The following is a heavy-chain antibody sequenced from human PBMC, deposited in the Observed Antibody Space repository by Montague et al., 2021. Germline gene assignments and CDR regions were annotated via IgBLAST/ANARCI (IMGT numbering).Heavy chain of an antibody. CDR2: IYYSGST. V-gene: IGHV4-59*13. CDR1: GGYISSYS. D-gene: IGHD4-17*01. CDR3: ARGKIDYGDYCFDY. J-gene: IGHJ4*02. Sequence: SETLSLTCAVSGGYISSYSWSWIRQPPGKGLEWIGYIYYSGSTNYNPSLKSRVTISVDTSKNQFSLKLSSVTAADTAVYYCARGKIDYGDYCFDYWGQGTLVTVS.